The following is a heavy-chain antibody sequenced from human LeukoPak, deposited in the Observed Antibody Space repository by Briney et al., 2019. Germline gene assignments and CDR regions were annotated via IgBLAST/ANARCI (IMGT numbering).Heavy chain of an antibody. CDR2: ISYDGSNK. CDR1: GFTFSSYA. Sequence: GGSLRLSCAASGFTFSSYAMHWVRQAPGKGLEWVAVISYDGSNKYYADSVKGRFTISRDNSKNTLYLQMNSLRAEDTAVYYCARDLHREFDYWGQGTLVTVSS. CDR3: ARDLHREFDY. D-gene: IGHD5-24*01. J-gene: IGHJ4*02. V-gene: IGHV3-30-3*01.